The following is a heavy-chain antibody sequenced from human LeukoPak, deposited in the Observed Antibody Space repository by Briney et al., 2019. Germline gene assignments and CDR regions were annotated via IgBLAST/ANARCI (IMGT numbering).Heavy chain of an antibody. Sequence: GGSLRLSCAASGFTFSSYSMNWVHQAPGKGLEWVSSISSSSSYIYYADSVKGRFTISRDNAKNSLYLQMNSLRAEDTAVYYCAREDSMVRASDYWGQGTLVTVSS. CDR1: GFTFSSYS. J-gene: IGHJ4*02. V-gene: IGHV3-21*01. CDR2: ISSSSSYI. CDR3: AREDSMVRASDY. D-gene: IGHD3-10*01.